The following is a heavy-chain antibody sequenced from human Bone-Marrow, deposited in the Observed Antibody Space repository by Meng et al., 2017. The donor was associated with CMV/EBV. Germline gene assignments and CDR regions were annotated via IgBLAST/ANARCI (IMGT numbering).Heavy chain of an antibody. Sequence: SETLSLTCTVPGGSISSSSYYWGWIRQPPGKGLEWIGSIYYSGSTYYNPSLKSRVTISVDTSKNQFSLKLSSVTAADTAVYYCARDLVYCSSTSCRSYGMDVWGQGTTVTVSS. V-gene: IGHV4-39*07. CDR3: ARDLVYCSSTSCRSYGMDV. D-gene: IGHD2-2*01. CDR2: IYYSGST. J-gene: IGHJ6*02. CDR1: GGSISSSSYY.